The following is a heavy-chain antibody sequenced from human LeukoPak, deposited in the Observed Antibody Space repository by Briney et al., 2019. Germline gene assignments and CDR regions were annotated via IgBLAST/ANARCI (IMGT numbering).Heavy chain of an antibody. Sequence: GGSLRLSCAASGFTFSSYAMHWVRQAPGKGLEWVAVISYDGSNKYYADSVKGRFTISRDNSRNTLYLQMNSLRAEDTAVYYCAKGFYGSRYWYFDRWGRGTLVTVSS. J-gene: IGHJ2*01. CDR3: AKGFYGSRYWYFDR. V-gene: IGHV3-30*04. CDR2: ISYDGSNK. D-gene: IGHD3-10*01. CDR1: GFTFSSYA.